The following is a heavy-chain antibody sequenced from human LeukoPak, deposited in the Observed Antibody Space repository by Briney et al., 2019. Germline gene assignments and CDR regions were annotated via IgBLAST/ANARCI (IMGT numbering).Heavy chain of an antibody. V-gene: IGHV3-48*03. D-gene: IGHD4/OR15-4a*01. CDR1: GFIFSSYE. CDR3: ARDRGSTMVRSFDI. CDR2: ISSSGSTM. Sequence: GGSLRLSRAASGFIFSSYEMNWVRQGPGQGLEWVSYISSSGSTMDYADSVKGRFTISRDNAKNSLYLQMNSLRAEDTALYYCARDRGSTMVRSFDIWGQGTVVTVSS. J-gene: IGHJ3*02.